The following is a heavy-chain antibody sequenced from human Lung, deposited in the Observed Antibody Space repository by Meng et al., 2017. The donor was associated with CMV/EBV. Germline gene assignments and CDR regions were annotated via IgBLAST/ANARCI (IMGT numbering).Heavy chain of an antibody. V-gene: IGHV3-7*01. CDR1: GFTFSSIW. Sequence: GSLSLSXAVSGFTFSSIWMAWVRQGPGKGLEWVGNIKQDESEIQYVGSVKGRFSITRDNAKNALFLQMNSLRAEDTAVEYCARSRLEVNRYYCGMDVWGQGTPVTVSS. CDR2: IKQDESEI. D-gene: IGHD6-19*01. J-gene: IGHJ6*02. CDR3: ARSRLEVNRYYCGMDV.